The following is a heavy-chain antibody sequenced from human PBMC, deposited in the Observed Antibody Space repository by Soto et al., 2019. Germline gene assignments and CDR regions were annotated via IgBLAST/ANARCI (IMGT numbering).Heavy chain of an antibody. V-gene: IGHV1-18*01. CDR1: GYTFTSYG. CDR2: ISAYNGNT. J-gene: IGHJ4*02. D-gene: IGHD6-19*01. Sequence: QVQLVQSGAEVKKPGASVKVACKASGYTFTSYGISWVRQAPGQGLEGMGWISAYNGNTNYAQKLQGRVTMTTDTATSTAYMEQRSRRSDDAAVYYCLTEGRYSSGCANWGQGTLVTVSS. CDR3: LTEGRYSSGCAN.